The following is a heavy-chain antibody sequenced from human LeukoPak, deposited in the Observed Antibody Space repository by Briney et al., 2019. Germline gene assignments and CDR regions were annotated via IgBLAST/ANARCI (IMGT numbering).Heavy chain of an antibody. J-gene: IGHJ4*02. V-gene: IGHV3-9*01. CDR1: GFTFDDYA. D-gene: IGHD6-13*01. Sequence: GGSLRLSCVASGFTFDDYAMNWVRQAPGKGLEWVAGISWNSGSIGYADSVKGRFTISRDNAKNSLYLQMNSLRAEDTALYNCAKDKAAETHYYFDCWGQGTLVTVSP. CDR3: AKDKAAETHYYFDC. CDR2: ISWNSGSI.